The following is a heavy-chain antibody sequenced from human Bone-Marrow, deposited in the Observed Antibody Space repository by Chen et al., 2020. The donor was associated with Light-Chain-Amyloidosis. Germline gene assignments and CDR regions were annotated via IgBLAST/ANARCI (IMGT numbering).Heavy chain of an antibody. CDR3: AKDIFATYDP. CDR1: GFTFDDYA. Sequence: EVQLVESGGGVVQPGGSLRLSCAASGFTFDDYAMHWVRQAPGKGLEWVSLISWDGGSTYYADSVKGRFTISRDNSKNSLYLQMNILSTEDTALYYCAKDIFATYDPWGQGTLVTVSS. D-gene: IGHD1-26*01. J-gene: IGHJ5*02. V-gene: IGHV3-43*02. CDR2: ISWDGGST.